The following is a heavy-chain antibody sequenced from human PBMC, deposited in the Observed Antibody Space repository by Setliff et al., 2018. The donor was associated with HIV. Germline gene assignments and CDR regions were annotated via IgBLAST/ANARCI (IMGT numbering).Heavy chain of an antibody. J-gene: IGHJ3*02. D-gene: IGHD3-16*02. V-gene: IGHV4-39*01. CDR2: IYRSGST. CDR3: ARHKDSDYVWGSYRPDGFDI. CDR1: GGSSSSSSLY. Sequence: SETLSLTCTVSGGSSSSSSLYWGWIRQPPGKGLEWIGNIYRSGSTYYNPSLRSRVTISVDTSKNQFYLNLNSVTDADTALYYCARHKDSDYVWGSYRPDGFDIWGQGTTVTVSS.